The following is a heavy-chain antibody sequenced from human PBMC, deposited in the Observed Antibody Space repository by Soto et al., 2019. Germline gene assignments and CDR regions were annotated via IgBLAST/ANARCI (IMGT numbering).Heavy chain of an antibody. CDR2: ISGSGEGT. CDR1: GFTFSSYG. Sequence: GGSLRLSCAASGFTFSSYGMSWVRQAPGKGLEWVSGISGSGEGTYYADSVKGRFTISRGNSKDTLYLQMNSLRAEDTAVYYCAKDRNSRKRITLVREVITRIDYWGQGTLVTVYS. D-gene: IGHD3-10*01. J-gene: IGHJ4*02. CDR3: AKDRNSRKRITLVREVITRIDY. V-gene: IGHV3-23*01.